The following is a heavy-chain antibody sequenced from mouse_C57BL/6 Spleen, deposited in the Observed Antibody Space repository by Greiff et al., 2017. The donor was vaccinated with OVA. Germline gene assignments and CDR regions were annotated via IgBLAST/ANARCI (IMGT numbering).Heavy chain of an antibody. CDR2: ISDGGSYT. V-gene: IGHV5-4*01. D-gene: IGHD1-1*01. CDR3: ARDGYGSSYVYYFDY. Sequence: EVQRVESGGGLVKPGGSLKLSCAASGFTFSSYAMSWVRQTPEKRLEWVATISDGGSYTYYPDNVKGRFTISRDNAKNNLYLQMSHLKSEDTAMYYCARDGYGSSYVYYFDYWGQGTTLTVS. CDR1: GFTFSSYA. J-gene: IGHJ2*01.